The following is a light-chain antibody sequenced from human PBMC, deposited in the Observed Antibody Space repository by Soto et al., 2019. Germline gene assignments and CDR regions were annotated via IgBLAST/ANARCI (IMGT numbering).Light chain of an antibody. CDR2: GAS. CDR3: KRYDSAPPST. V-gene: IGKV3-20*01. Sequence: EIVLTQSPGTLSLSPGERATLSCRASQSVSSRYLAWYQQKPGQAPRLLIYGASSRATGIPDRFSGSGFWPDFNSTSSRLEPEYYAVNDCKRYDSAPPSTVGQGTKVEIK. J-gene: IGKJ1*01. CDR1: QSVSSRY.